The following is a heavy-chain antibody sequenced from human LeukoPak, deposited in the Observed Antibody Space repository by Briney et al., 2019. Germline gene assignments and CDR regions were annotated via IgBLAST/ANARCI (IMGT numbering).Heavy chain of an antibody. V-gene: IGHV4-39*01. Sequence: SETLSLTCTVSGGPISSSRYYWGWIRQPPGKGLEWIGSIYYSGSTYYNPSLKSRVTISVDTSNNQFYLKLSSVIAADTAVYYCARHLGSSWYEGLDFWGQGTLVTVSS. CDR1: GGPISSSRYY. J-gene: IGHJ4*02. CDR3: ARHLGSSWYEGLDF. D-gene: IGHD6-13*01. CDR2: IYYSGST.